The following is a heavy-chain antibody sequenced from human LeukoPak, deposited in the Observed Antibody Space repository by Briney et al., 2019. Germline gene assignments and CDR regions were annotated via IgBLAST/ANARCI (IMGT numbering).Heavy chain of an antibody. CDR3: AKDRHDSLTGPPDY. V-gene: IGHV3-23*01. CDR2: ISGSGSST. Sequence: TGGSLRLSCAASGFTFRSYAMSWVRQAPGKGLEWVSAISGSGSSTYYADSVKGRFTISRDNSRNTLYLQMNSLRAEDTAVYYCAKDRHDSLTGPPDYWGQGTLVTVSS. J-gene: IGHJ4*02. D-gene: IGHD3-9*01. CDR1: GFTFRSYA.